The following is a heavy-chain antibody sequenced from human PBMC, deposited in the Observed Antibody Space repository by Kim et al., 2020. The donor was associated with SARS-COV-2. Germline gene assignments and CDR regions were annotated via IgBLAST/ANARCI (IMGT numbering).Heavy chain of an antibody. D-gene: IGHD6-13*01. V-gene: IGHV4-59*13. J-gene: IGHJ6*02. CDR1: GGSISSYY. CDR2: IYYSGST. Sequence: SETLSLTCTVSGGSISSYYWSWIRQPPGKGLEWIGYIYYSGSTNYNPSLKSRVTISVDTSKNQFSLKLSSVTAADTAVYYCARDQQLDYYYYGMDVCGQGTTVTVSS. CDR3: ARDQQLDYYYYGMDV.